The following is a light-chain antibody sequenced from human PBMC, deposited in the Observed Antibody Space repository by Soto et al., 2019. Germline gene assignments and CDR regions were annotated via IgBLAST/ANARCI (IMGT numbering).Light chain of an antibody. V-gene: IGKV3-15*01. CDR3: QQHNIWPPS. Sequence: EIVMTQSPATLSVSPGERATLSCRASQSVSSDLAWYQHKPGQAPRLLINGASTRATGIPARFSGSGGGTEFTLTISSLQSEDFAIYYCQQHNIWPPSFGQETRLEI. J-gene: IGKJ5*01. CDR1: QSVSSD. CDR2: GAS.